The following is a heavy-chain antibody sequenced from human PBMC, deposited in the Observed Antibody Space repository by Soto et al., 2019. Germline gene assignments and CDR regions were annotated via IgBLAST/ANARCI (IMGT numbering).Heavy chain of an antibody. Sequence: PGGSLRLSCAASGFIFSSYAMSWVRQAPEKGLEWVSAIGGSGVRTYYADSVEGRFTISRDNSKNTLYLQMSSLRADDTAVYYCAKVPNNNNWSDYWGQGTLLTVSS. CDR2: IGGSGVRT. D-gene: IGHD1-20*01. CDR1: GFIFSSYA. J-gene: IGHJ5*01. CDR3: AKVPNNNNWSDY. V-gene: IGHV3-23*01.